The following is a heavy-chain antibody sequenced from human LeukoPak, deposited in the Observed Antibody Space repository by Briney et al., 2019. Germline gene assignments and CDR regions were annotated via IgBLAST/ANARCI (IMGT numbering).Heavy chain of an antibody. V-gene: IGHV4-59*02. J-gene: IGHJ4*02. CDR3: AKLLGEEY. CDR1: GASVSSYF. Sequence: PSETLSLTCTVSGASVSSYFWSWIRQSPEKGLEWIGYVYHSGSSSSNPSLQSRVTISQDTSRNQVSLKMTSATAAGTAVYYCAKLLGEEYWGQGTQVVVSS. D-gene: IGHD6-6*01. CDR2: VYHSGSS.